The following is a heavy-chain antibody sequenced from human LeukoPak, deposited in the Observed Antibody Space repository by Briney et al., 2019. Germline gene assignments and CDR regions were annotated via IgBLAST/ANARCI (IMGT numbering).Heavy chain of an antibody. CDR3: ARGTGYDFWSGYLPYYYYGMDV. V-gene: IGHV4-39*01. CDR2: IYYSGST. Sequence: SETLSLTCTVSGGSISSSSYYWGWIRQPPGQGLEWIGSIYYSGSTYYNPSLKSRVTISVDTSKNQFSLKLSSVTAADTAVYYCARGTGYDFWSGYLPYYYYGMDVWGQGTTVTVSS. J-gene: IGHJ6*02. CDR1: GGSISSSSYY. D-gene: IGHD3-3*01.